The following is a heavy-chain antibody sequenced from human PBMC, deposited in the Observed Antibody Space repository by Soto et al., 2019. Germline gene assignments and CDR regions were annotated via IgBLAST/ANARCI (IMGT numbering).Heavy chain of an antibody. D-gene: IGHD3-3*01. V-gene: IGHV4-39*01. CDR1: GGSISSSSYY. J-gene: IGHJ6*02. CDR2: IYYSGST. Sequence: SETLSLTCTVSGGSISSSSYYWGWIRQPPGKGLEWIGSIYYSGSTYYNPSLKSRVTISVDTSKNQFSLKLSSVTAADTAVYYCARQGYDFWSGYPLYYYYGMDVWGQGTTVTVS. CDR3: ARQGYDFWSGYPLYYYYGMDV.